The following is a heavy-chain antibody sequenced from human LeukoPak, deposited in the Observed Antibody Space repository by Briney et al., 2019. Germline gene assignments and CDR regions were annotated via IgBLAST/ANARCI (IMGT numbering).Heavy chain of an antibody. V-gene: IGHV4-39*01. D-gene: IGHD3-22*01. CDR1: GGSISSSSYY. CDR3: ATGVGSRAITYYYGPDY. J-gene: IGHJ4*02. CDR2: IYYSGST. Sequence: SETLSLICTVSGGSISSSSYYWGWIRQPPGKGLEWIGSIYYSGSTYYNPSLKSRVTISVDTSKNQFSLKLSSVTAADTAVYYCATGVGSRAITYYYGPDYWGQGTLVTVSS.